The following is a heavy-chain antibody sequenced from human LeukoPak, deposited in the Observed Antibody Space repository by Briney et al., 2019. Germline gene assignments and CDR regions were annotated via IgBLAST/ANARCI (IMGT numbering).Heavy chain of an antibody. V-gene: IGHV4-39*01. Sequence: TASETLSLTCTVSGGSISSSSYYWGWIRQPPGKGLEWIGRIYYSGSTYYNPSLKSRVTISVDTSKNQFSLKLSSVTAADTAVYYCALTISPTDVLLWFGEFYAFDIWGQGTMVTVSS. CDR3: ALTISPTDVLLWFGEFYAFDI. CDR1: GGSISSSSYY. CDR2: IYYSGST. D-gene: IGHD3-10*01. J-gene: IGHJ3*02.